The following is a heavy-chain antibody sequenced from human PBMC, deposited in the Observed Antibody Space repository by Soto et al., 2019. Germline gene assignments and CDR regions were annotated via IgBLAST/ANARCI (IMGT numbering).Heavy chain of an antibody. V-gene: IGHV3-23*01. D-gene: IGHD6-6*01. J-gene: IGHJ4*02. Sequence: GGSLRLSCAASGFTFSSYAMSWVRQAPGKGLEWVSAISGSGGSTYYADSVKGRFTISGDNSKNTLYLQMNSLRAEDTAVYYCAKDNRGQLVHFVYWGQGTLVTVSS. CDR1: GFTFSSYA. CDR2: ISGSGGST. CDR3: AKDNRGQLVHFVY.